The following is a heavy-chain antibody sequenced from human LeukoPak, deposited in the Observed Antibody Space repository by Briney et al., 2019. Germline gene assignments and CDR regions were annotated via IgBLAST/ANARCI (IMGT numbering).Heavy chain of an antibody. CDR3: ARRGESTNYGDYRFDS. J-gene: IGHJ4*02. Sequence: GGSLRLSCAASGFTFSSYSMNWVRQAPGKGLQWVSATSDSGGNTYYADFVKGRFTISRDNSKSTLYLQMNSLRAEDTAVYYCARRGESTNYGDYRFDSWGQGTLVTVSS. V-gene: IGHV3-23*01. CDR2: TSDSGGNT. D-gene: IGHD4-17*01. CDR1: GFTFSSYS.